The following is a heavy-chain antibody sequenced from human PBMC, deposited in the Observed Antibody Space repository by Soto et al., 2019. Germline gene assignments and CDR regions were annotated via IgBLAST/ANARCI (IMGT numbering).Heavy chain of an antibody. CDR3: ARGCVY. CDR2: ISGSGNIT. CDR1: GFTFSSHE. V-gene: IGHV3-48*03. Sequence: PGGSLRLSCAASGFTFSSHEMNWVRQAPGKGLEWISYISGSGNITYYADSVKGRFTISRDNAQKSLYLQMNSLRVEDTAVYYCARGCVYWGQGTLVTVSS. D-gene: IGHD2-8*01. J-gene: IGHJ4*02.